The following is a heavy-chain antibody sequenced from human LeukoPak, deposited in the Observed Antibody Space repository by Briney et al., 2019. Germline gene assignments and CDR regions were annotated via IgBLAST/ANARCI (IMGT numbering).Heavy chain of an antibody. CDR2: INPDTGDP. CDR3: VTGDYFDY. CDR1: GYIFSGCY. J-gene: IGHJ4*02. V-gene: IGHV1-2*04. Sequence: ASVKVSCKASGYIFSGCYMPWVRQAPGQGLEWVGRINPDTGDPNYARKFPGWVTITTDTSISSGYMELSRLKSDDTAVYYCVTGDYFDYWGQGTLVIVSS.